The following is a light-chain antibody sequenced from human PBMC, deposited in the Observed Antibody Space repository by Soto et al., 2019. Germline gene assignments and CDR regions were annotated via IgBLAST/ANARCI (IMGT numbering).Light chain of an antibody. Sequence: AILMTQSPSSFSASTGDRVTITCRASQGISSYLAWYQQKPGKAPKLLIYAASTLQSGVPSRFIGSGSGTDFTLTISCLQSEDFATDYCQQYYSYPYTFCQGNKLEIK. V-gene: IGKV1-8*01. CDR3: QQYYSYPYT. CDR2: AAS. CDR1: QGISSY. J-gene: IGKJ2*01.